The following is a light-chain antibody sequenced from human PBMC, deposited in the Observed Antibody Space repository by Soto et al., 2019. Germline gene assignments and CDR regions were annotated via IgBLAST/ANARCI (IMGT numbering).Light chain of an antibody. Sequence: IVLTQSPGTLSLSPGERATLSCRASQSVSSNYLAWYQRKAGQAPRLLIYGAFSRATGIPDRFSGSGSGTDFTLTISRLEPEDFAVYYCQQYGSSPPLTFGQGTRLEIK. CDR2: GAF. V-gene: IGKV3-20*01. J-gene: IGKJ5*01. CDR3: QQYGSSPPLT. CDR1: QSVSSNY.